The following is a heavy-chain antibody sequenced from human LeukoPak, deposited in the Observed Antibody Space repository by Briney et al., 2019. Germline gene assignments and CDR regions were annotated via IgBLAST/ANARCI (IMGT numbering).Heavy chain of an antibody. CDR3: ARDDNWASDY. CDR2: IKQDGSEK. Sequence: GGSLRLSCAASGFTFSRYWMSWVRQAPGKGLEWVANIKQDGSEKYYVDSVKGRFTTSRDNAKNSLYLQINSLRVEDTAMYYCARDDNWASDYWGQGTLVTVSS. J-gene: IGHJ4*02. D-gene: IGHD1-20*01. CDR1: GFTFSRYW. V-gene: IGHV3-7*01.